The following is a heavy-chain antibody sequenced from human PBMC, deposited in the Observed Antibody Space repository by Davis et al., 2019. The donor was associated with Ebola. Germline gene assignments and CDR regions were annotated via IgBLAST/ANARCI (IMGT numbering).Heavy chain of an antibody. CDR3: ASSTAVNV. V-gene: IGHV3-30*04. CDR1: GFTFSSYA. D-gene: IGHD5-18*01. J-gene: IGHJ6*02. Sequence: GGSLRLSCAASGFTFSSYAMHWVRQAPGKGLEWVAVISYDGSNKYYADSVKGRFTISRDNSKNTLYLQMNSLRAEDTAVSYCASSTAVNVWGQGTTVTVSS. CDR2: ISYDGSNK.